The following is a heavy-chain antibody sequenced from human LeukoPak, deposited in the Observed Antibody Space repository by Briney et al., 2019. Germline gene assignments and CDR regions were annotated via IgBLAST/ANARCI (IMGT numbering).Heavy chain of an antibody. CDR3: ARTKHGSGSRHEYYFDY. J-gene: IGHJ4*02. V-gene: IGHV3-73*01. CDR1: GFTFSGSA. Sequence: GGSLRLSCAASGFTFSGSAMHWVRQASGKGLEWVGRIRSKANSYATAYAASVKGRFTISRDDSKNTAYLQMNSLKTEDTAVYYCARTKHGSGSRHEYYFDYWGRGTLVTVSS. D-gene: IGHD5-12*01. CDR2: IRSKANSYAT.